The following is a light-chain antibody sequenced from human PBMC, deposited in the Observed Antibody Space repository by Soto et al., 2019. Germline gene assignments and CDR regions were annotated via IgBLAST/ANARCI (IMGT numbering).Light chain of an antibody. CDR2: YAS. V-gene: IGKV1-5*01. Sequence: IQITLCASTLSASLDDRVSITCRASEGIISWRAGYHQRPGRATGVLVNYASVLESGVRAWFSGSGSGTGCTLTILSLQSDDLATYYCEQYNRYRGTSGGGTKVDI. J-gene: IGKJ4*01. CDR3: EQYNRYRGT. CDR1: EGIISW.